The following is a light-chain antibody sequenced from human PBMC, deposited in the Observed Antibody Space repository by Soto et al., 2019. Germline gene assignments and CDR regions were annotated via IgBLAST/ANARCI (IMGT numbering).Light chain of an antibody. V-gene: IGLV3-25*03. CDR1: ALSKQY. CDR3: QSADSSGTYRV. J-gene: IGLJ2*01. CDR2: KDN. Sequence: SYELTQPPSVSVSPGQTARITCSGDALSKQYAYWYEKKPGQAPMLVIYKDNERPSGIPERFSGSSSGTTVTLTISGVQAEDEADYYCQSADSSGTYRVFGGGTKLTVL.